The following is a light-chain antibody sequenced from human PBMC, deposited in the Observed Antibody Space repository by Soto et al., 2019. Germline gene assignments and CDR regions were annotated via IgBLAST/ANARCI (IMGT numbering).Light chain of an antibody. CDR2: DVS. V-gene: IGLV2-14*03. CDR3: GSYSSRRPLDV. CDR1: SSDVGGSNY. J-gene: IGLJ1*01. Sequence: QSVLTQPASVSGSPGQSITISGTGTSSDVGGSNYVSWYQQHPGKAPKLMIYDVSNRPSGVSNRFSGSKSSNTASLTISGLQDEDEADYYWGSYSSRRPLDVFGTGTKLPVL.